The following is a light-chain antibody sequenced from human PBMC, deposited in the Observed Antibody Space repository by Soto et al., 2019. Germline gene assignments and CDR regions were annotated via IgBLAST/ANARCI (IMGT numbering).Light chain of an antibody. CDR3: QQYNSYWT. J-gene: IGKJ1*01. V-gene: IGKV1-5*01. Sequence: DIQMTQSPSTLSASVGDRGTITCRASQSISSWLAWYQQKPGQAPKLLIYDASSLESGVPSRFSGSGSGTEFTLTISSLQPDDFATYYCQQYNSYWTFGQGTKVDIK. CDR1: QSISSW. CDR2: DAS.